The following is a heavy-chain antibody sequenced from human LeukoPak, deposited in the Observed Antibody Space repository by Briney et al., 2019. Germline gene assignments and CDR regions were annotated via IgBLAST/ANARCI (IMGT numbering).Heavy chain of an antibody. Sequence: PGGSLRLSCAASGFTFSIYAMNWVRQAPGKGLEWVSAISFNGGSTYYADSVKGRFTISRDNSKNTLYLQMNSLRAEDTAVYYCAKGPVSGSAFSHYWGQGTLVTVSS. CDR2: ISFNGGST. V-gene: IGHV3-23*01. D-gene: IGHD1-26*01. CDR1: GFTFSIYA. CDR3: AKGPVSGSAFSHY. J-gene: IGHJ4*02.